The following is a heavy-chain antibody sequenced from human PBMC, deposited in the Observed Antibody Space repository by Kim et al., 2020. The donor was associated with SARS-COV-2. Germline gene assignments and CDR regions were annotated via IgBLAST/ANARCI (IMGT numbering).Heavy chain of an antibody. CDR3: ARDLPYYYDSSGYD. Sequence: SVKVSCKASGGTFSSYAISWVRQAPGQGLEWMGGIIPIFGTANYAQKFQGRVTITADESTSTAYMELSSLRSEDTAVYYCARDLPYYYDSSGYDWGQGTLVTVSS. V-gene: IGHV1-69*13. CDR2: IIPIFGTA. CDR1: GGTFSSYA. D-gene: IGHD3-22*01. J-gene: IGHJ4*02.